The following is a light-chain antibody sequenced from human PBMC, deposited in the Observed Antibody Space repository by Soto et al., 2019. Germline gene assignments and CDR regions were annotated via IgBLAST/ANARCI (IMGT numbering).Light chain of an antibody. Sequence: EIVLTQSPVTLSLSPGERATLSCLASQSVSSSYLAWYQQKPGQAPRLLIYGASRRATGFPARFSGSGSGTDFTLTISSLQSEDFAVYYCQQYDNWPWTFGQGTKVDIK. CDR1: QSVSSSY. V-gene: IGKV3-20*01. J-gene: IGKJ1*01. CDR2: GAS. CDR3: QQYDNWPWT.